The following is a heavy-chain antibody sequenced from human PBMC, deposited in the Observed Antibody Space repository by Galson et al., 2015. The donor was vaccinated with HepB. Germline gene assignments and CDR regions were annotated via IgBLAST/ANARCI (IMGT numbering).Heavy chain of an antibody. Sequence: SVKVSCKASGGTFSSYAISWVRQAPGQGLEWMGGIIPIFGTANYAQKFQGRVTITADESTSTAYMELSSLRSEDTAVYYCARIPREGCSSTSCYTRPLDYWGQGTLVTVSS. D-gene: IGHD2-2*02. CDR1: GGTFSSYA. CDR3: ARIPREGCSSTSCYTRPLDY. J-gene: IGHJ4*02. V-gene: IGHV1-69*13. CDR2: IIPIFGTA.